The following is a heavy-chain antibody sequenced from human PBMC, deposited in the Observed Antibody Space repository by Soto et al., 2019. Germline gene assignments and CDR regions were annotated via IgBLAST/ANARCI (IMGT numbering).Heavy chain of an antibody. CDR1: GYSFTSYW. V-gene: IGHV5-51*01. Sequence: GESLKISCKGSGYSFTSYWVGWVRQMPGEGLEWMGIIYPGDSDTRYSPSFQGQVTISADRSVSTAYLQWSSLKASDTAMYYCARLVRGVIITEVLDWGQGTLVTVSS. D-gene: IGHD3-10*01. J-gene: IGHJ1*01. CDR2: IYPGDSDT. CDR3: ARLVRGVIITEVLD.